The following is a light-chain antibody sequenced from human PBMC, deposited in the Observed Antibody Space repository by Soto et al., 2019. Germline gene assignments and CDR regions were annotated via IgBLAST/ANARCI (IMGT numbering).Light chain of an antibody. CDR1: SSDVGGYNY. CDR3: SSYTSTSTLVV. Sequence: QAVVTQPASVSGSPGQSITISCTGTSSDVGGYNYVSWYQQHPGKAPKLMISEVSNRPSGVSNRFSGSKSGNTASLTISGLQAEDEADYYCSSYTSTSTLVVFGGGTKLTVL. CDR2: EVS. J-gene: IGLJ3*02. V-gene: IGLV2-14*01.